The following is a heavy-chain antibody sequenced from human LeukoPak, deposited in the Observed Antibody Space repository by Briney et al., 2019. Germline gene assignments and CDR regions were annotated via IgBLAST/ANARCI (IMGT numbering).Heavy chain of an antibody. CDR2: IYYSGST. CDR3: ARDSYDILTGYYPFDY. Sequence: SETLSLTCTVSGGSISSYYWSWIRQPPGKGLEWIGYIYYSGSTNYNPSLKSRVTISVDTSKNQFSLKLSSVTAADTAVYYCARDSYDILTGYYPFDYWGQGTLVTVSS. V-gene: IGHV4-59*12. J-gene: IGHJ4*02. CDR1: GGSISSYY. D-gene: IGHD3-9*01.